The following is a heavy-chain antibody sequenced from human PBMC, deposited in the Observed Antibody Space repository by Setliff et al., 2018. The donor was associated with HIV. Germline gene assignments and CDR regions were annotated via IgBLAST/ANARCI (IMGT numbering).Heavy chain of an antibody. J-gene: IGHJ5*02. CDR2: IIPIFNTA. V-gene: IGHV1-69*13. CDR1: GGTFSLYA. D-gene: IGHD5-12*01. CDR3: ARDQATGYEKIWFSWIDP. Sequence: SVKVSCKASGGTFSLYAINWVRQAPGQGLEWMGGIIPIFNTANYAQKFQGRVTITADGSTSTAYMELSSLRFEDTATYYCARDQATGYEKIWFSWIDPWGQGTLVTVSS.